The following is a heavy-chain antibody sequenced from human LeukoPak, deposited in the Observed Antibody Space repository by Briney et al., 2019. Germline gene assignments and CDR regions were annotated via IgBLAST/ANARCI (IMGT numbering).Heavy chain of an antibody. J-gene: IGHJ4*02. Sequence: GGSLRLSCAASGFTFSSYAMSWVRQAPGKGLEWVSGISGSGVTTYYADSVKGRFTISRDNSKNTLYLQMNSLRAEDTAVYYCAKAVSSGWYFDYWGQGTLVTVSS. D-gene: IGHD6-19*01. CDR1: GFTFSSYA. CDR3: AKAVSSGWYFDY. V-gene: IGHV3-23*01. CDR2: ISGSGVTT.